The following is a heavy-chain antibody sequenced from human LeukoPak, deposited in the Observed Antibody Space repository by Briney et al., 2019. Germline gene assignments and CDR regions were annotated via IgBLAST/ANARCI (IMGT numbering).Heavy chain of an antibody. CDR3: ARSCGGDCSHDY. J-gene: IGHJ4*02. V-gene: IGHV4-39*07. Sequence: PSETLSLTCTVSGGSISSSSYYWGWIRQPPGKGLEWIGSIYYSGSTYYNPSLKSRVTISVDTSKNQFSLKLSSVTAADTAVYYCARSCGGDCSHDYWGQGTLVTVSS. CDR2: IYYSGST. CDR1: GGSISSSSYY. D-gene: IGHD2-21*02.